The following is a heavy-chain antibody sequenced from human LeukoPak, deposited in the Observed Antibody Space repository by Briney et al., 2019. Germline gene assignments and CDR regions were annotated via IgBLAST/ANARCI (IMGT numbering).Heavy chain of an antibody. CDR1: GGTFSSYA. V-gene: IGHV1-69*13. J-gene: IGHJ4*02. Sequence: ASVKVSCKASGGTFSSYAISWVRQAPGQGLEWMGGIIPIFGTANYAQKFQGRVTITADGSTSTAYMELSSLRPEDTAVYYCARGGMITFGGVIVEYYFDYWGQGTLVTVSS. D-gene: IGHD3-16*02. CDR2: IIPIFGTA. CDR3: ARGGMITFGGVIVEYYFDY.